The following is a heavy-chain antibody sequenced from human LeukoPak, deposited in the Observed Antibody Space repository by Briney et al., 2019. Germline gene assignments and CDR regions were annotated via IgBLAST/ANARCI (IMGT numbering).Heavy chain of an antibody. CDR3: ARDLTYTASTRLLGYADYYGMDV. D-gene: IGHD3-16*01. J-gene: IGHJ6*02. Sequence: SETLSLTCTVSGGSISSGDYYWSWIRQPPGKGLEWIGYIYYGGSTYYNPSLKSRVTISVDTSKNQFSLKLSSVTAADTAVYYCARDLTYTASTRLLGYADYYGMDVWGQGTTVTVSS. V-gene: IGHV4-30-4*01. CDR1: GGSISSGDYY. CDR2: IYYGGST.